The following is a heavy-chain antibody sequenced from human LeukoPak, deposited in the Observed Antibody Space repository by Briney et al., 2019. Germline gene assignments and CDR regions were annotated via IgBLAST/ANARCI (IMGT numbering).Heavy chain of an antibody. J-gene: IGHJ4*02. D-gene: IGHD1-26*01. V-gene: IGHV3-23*01. Sequence: PGGSLRLSCAASRFTFSSYAMGWVRQAPGKGLEWVSGISGSGGSTYYADSVKGRFTISRDNSKNTLYLQMNSLRAEDTAVYYCAKDLVGGNYFDYWGQGTLVTVSS. CDR2: ISGSGGST. CDR1: RFTFSSYA. CDR3: AKDLVGGNYFDY.